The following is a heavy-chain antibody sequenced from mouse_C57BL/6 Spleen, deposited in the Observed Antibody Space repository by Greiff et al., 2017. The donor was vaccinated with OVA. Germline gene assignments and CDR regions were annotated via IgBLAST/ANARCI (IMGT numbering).Heavy chain of an antibody. Sequence: EVKLQESGAELVRPGASVKLSCTASGFNIKDDYMHWVKQRPEQGLEWIGWIDPENGDTEYASKFQGKATITADTSSNTAYLQLSSLTSEDTAVYYCTTIFPDYYGSRNAMDYWGQGTSVTVSS. CDR1: GFNIKDDY. J-gene: IGHJ4*01. CDR2: IDPENGDT. V-gene: IGHV14-4*01. D-gene: IGHD1-1*01. CDR3: TTIFPDYYGSRNAMDY.